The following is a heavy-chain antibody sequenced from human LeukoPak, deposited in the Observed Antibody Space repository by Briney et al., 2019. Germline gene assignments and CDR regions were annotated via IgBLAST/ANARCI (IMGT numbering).Heavy chain of an antibody. Sequence: ASVKVSCKASGYTFTSYYMHWVRQAPGQGLEWMGIINPSGGSTSYAQKFQGRVTMTRDTSTSTVYMELSSLRSEDTAVYYCARGGYYYDSSGGRFDYWGQGTLVTVSS. V-gene: IGHV1-46*01. D-gene: IGHD3-22*01. CDR1: GYTFTSYY. CDR3: ARGGYYYDSSGGRFDY. CDR2: INPSGGST. J-gene: IGHJ4*02.